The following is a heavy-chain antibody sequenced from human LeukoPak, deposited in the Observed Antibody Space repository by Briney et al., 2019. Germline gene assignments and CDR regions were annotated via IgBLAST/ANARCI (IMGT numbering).Heavy chain of an antibody. CDR3: ARKYSSGWYGIDY. D-gene: IGHD6-19*01. J-gene: IGHJ4*02. V-gene: IGHV1-2*02. CDR2: INPNSGGT. CDR1: GYTFTGYY. Sequence: GASVKVSCKASGYTFTGYYMHWVRQAPGQGLEWMGWINPNSGGTSYAQKFQGRVTMTRDTSISTAYMELSRLRSDDTAVYYCARKYSSGWYGIDYWGQGTLVTVSS.